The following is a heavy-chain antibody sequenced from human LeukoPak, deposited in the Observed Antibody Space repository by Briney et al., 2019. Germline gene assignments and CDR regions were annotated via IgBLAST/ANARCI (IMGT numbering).Heavy chain of an antibody. Sequence: GGSLRLSCAASGFTFSDYYMSWIRQAPGKGLEWVSYISSSSSTIYYADSVKGRFTISRDNAKNSLYLQMNSLRAEDTAVYYCAREGLGGDIVVVPAARGRRGYFDYWGQGTLVTVSS. D-gene: IGHD2-2*01. J-gene: IGHJ4*02. CDR1: GFTFSDYY. CDR3: AREGLGGDIVVVPAARGRRGYFDY. CDR2: ISSSSSTI. V-gene: IGHV3-11*01.